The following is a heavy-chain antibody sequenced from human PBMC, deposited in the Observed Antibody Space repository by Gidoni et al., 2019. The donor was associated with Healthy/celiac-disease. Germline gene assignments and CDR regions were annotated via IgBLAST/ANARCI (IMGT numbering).Heavy chain of an antibody. CDR3: ARHSAFLGWFDP. CDR1: GGSMSSAY. V-gene: IGHV4-59*08. Sequence: QVQLQESGPGLVKPSETLSLTCTVSGGSMSSAYWSWIRQPPGKGLEWIGYIYYSGSTNYNPSLKSRVTISVDTSKNQFSLKLSSVTAADTAVYYCARHSAFLGWFDPWGQGTLVTVSS. D-gene: IGHD3-3*02. J-gene: IGHJ5*02. CDR2: IYYSGST.